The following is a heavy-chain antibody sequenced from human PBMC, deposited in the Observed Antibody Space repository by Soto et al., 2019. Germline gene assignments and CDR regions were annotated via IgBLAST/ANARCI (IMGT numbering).Heavy chain of an antibody. J-gene: IGHJ6*02. D-gene: IGHD6-19*01. Sequence: NPSLTCTVHDDSISGYYWSWIRQPPVKGLEWIGEINHSGVTNYKPSLKRRVTISVDTSKNQFSLQLKSVTAADTALYYCARFSGSYYYAMDVWGQGSTVT. V-gene: IGHV4-34*01. CDR2: INHSGVT. CDR3: ARFSGSYYYAMDV. CDR1: DDSISGYY.